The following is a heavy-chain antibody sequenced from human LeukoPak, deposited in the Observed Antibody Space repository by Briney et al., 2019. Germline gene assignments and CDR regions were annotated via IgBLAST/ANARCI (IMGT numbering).Heavy chain of an antibody. CDR2: ISGSGGST. J-gene: IGHJ3*02. V-gene: IGHV3-23*01. Sequence: GGSLRLSCAASGFTFSSYAMSWVRQAPGKGLEWVSAISGSGGSTYYADSVKGRFTISRDNSKHTLYLQMNSLRAEDTAVYYCAKDFWKVYGSGKGAFDIWGQGTMVTVSS. CDR1: GFTFSSYA. D-gene: IGHD3-10*01. CDR3: AKDFWKVYGSGKGAFDI.